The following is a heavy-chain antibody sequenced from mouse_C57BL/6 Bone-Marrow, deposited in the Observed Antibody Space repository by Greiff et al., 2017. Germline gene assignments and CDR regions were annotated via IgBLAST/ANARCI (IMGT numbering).Heavy chain of an antibody. J-gene: IGHJ2*01. Sequence: QVQLQQPGAELVKPGASVKLSCKASGYTFTSYWMHWVKQRPGQGLEWIGMIHPNSGSTNYNEKFKSKATLTVDKSSSTASMQLSSLTSEDSAVYYCARWWDYDEDYWGQGTTRTVSS. D-gene: IGHD2-4*01. CDR2: IHPNSGST. CDR3: ARWWDYDEDY. CDR1: GYTFTSYW. V-gene: IGHV1-64*01.